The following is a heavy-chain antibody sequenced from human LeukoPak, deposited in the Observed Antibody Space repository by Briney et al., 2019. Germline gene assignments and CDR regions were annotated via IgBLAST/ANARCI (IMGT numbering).Heavy chain of an antibody. V-gene: IGHV4-59*08. Sequence: SETLSLTCTVSGGSISSYYWSWIRQPPGKGLEWIGYIYYSGSTNYNPSLKSRVTISVDTSKNQFSLKLSSVTAADTAVYYCARHPRGVVTIGAFDIWGQGTMVTVSS. CDR3: ARHPRGVVTIGAFDI. CDR1: GGSISSYY. J-gene: IGHJ3*02. D-gene: IGHD2-21*02. CDR2: IYYSGST.